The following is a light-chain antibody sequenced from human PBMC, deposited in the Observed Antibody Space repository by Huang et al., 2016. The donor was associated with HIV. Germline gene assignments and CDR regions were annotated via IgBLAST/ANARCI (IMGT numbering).Light chain of an antibody. CDR1: QSVGIY. CDR3: QQYERPPDT. J-gene: IGKJ3*01. Sequence: EIVLTQSPGTLSLSPGERATLSCRASQSVGIYCAWYQQTPGQAHRLLIYGASTRVTVSPDRFSGVWSGTYFTLSISRLEPEDFAVYYCQQYERPPDTFGPGTKVNIK. CDR2: GAS. V-gene: IGKV3-20*01.